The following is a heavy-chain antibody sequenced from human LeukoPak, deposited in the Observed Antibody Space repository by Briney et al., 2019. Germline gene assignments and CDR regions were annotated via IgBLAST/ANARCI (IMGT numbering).Heavy chain of an antibody. CDR1: GFTFSNAW. Sequence: GGSLRLSCAASGFTFSNAWMTWVRQAPGKGLEWVSGISGSGGATYYADSVKGRFTISRDNSKNTLYLQMNSLRAEDTAVYYCAKEEYHYGSGSYLGFDYWGQGTLVTASS. J-gene: IGHJ4*02. CDR3: AKEEYHYGSGSYLGFDY. CDR2: ISGSGGAT. D-gene: IGHD3-10*01. V-gene: IGHV3-23*01.